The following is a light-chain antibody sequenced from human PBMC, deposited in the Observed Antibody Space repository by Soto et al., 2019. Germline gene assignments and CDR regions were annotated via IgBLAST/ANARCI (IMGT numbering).Light chain of an antibody. CDR3: QQYNDWPSIT. CDR2: GAS. Sequence: EIVMTQSPATLPVSPGERATLSCRASQSVSSYLAWYQQKPGQAPRLLIYGASTRATGIPARFSGSGSGTEFTLTISSLQSEDFAVYYCQQYNDWPSITFGQGTRLEI. J-gene: IGKJ5*01. CDR1: QSVSSY. V-gene: IGKV3-15*01.